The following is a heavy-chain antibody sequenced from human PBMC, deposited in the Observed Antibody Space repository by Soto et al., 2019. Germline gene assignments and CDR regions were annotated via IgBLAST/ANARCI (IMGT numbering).Heavy chain of an antibody. CDR2: VNTDGIDS. CDR1: GFTFTKSW. Sequence: EVQLIESGGGLVQPGGSLRLSCAASGFTFTKSWMHWVRQTPGKGLEWFPGVNTDGIDSIYADSVKGRFTISRDNAKNTLYLQMNSLTAEDTAMYYCARDQSVSGPTTFHYWGQGALVTVSS. CDR3: ARDQSVSGPTTFHY. D-gene: IGHD6-19*01. V-gene: IGHV3-74*01. J-gene: IGHJ4*02.